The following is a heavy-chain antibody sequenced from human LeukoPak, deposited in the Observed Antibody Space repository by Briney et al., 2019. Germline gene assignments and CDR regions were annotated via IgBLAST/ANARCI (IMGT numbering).Heavy chain of an antibody. CDR3: AKIHDGYSSGSAAFDI. CDR2: ISYDGSNK. J-gene: IGHJ3*02. CDR1: GFTFNSYW. V-gene: IGHV3-30*18. Sequence: GGSLRLSCAASGFTFNSYWMNGVRQAPGKGLEGVAVISYDGSNKYYADSVKGRFTIPRDNYKYPLYLQMNSLRAEDTAVYYCAKIHDGYSSGSAAFDIWGQGTMATVSS. D-gene: IGHD6-19*01.